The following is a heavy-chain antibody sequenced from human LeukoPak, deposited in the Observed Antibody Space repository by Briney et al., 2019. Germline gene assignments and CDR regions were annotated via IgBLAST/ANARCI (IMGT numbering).Heavy chain of an antibody. CDR2: MNPNSGNT. Sequence: ASVKVSCKASGYTFTSYDINWVRQAPGQGLEWMGWMNPNSGNTGYAQKFQGRVTMTRNTSISTAYMELSSLRSEDTAVYYCARGVYYYYGMDVWGQGTTVTVSS. CDR1: GYTFTSYD. CDR3: ARGVYYYYGMDV. V-gene: IGHV1-8*01. J-gene: IGHJ6*02.